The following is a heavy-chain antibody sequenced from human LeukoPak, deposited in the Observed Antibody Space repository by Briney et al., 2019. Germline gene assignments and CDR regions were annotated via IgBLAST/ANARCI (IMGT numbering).Heavy chain of an antibody. Sequence: SSETLSLTCTVSGGSISSYYWSCIRQPPGEGLEWIAYISDIGSINYNPSLKSRVTISLDTSKNQFSLKLSSVTAADTAVYYCAGHHPRNTVDFWGQGTLVTVSS. V-gene: IGHV4-59*08. D-gene: IGHD2/OR15-2a*01. CDR1: GGSISSYY. CDR2: ISDIGSI. J-gene: IGHJ4*02. CDR3: AGHHPRNTVDF.